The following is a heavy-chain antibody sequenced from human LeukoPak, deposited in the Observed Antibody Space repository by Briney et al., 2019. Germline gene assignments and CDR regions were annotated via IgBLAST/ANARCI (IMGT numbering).Heavy chain of an antibody. V-gene: IGHV3-23*01. Sequence: GGSLRLSCAASGFTFSNYAMSWVRQAPGKGLEWVSSISVTTDSTYDAASVKGRFTVSRDDSKNTLYLQMNGLRAEDTAVYYCAKQDWSNLNYPIDYWGQGTLVTVSS. CDR1: GFTFSNYA. CDR2: ISVTTDST. D-gene: IGHD1-7*01. J-gene: IGHJ4*02. CDR3: AKQDWSNLNYPIDY.